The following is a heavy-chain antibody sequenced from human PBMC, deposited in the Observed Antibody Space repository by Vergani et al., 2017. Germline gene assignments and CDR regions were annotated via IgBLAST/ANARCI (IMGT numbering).Heavy chain of an antibody. V-gene: IGHV3-48*03. D-gene: IGHD6-19*01. Sequence: EVQLVESGGGLVQPGGSLRLSCAASGFTFSSYEMHWVRQAPGKGLEWVSYISSSGSSLYYAETVKGRFPISRDNSKNTLYLQMNSLRAEDTAVYYCAKGGSGWPYYFDYWGQGTLVTVSS. CDR1: GFTFSSYE. CDR3: AKGGSGWPYYFDY. CDR2: ISSSGSSL. J-gene: IGHJ4*02.